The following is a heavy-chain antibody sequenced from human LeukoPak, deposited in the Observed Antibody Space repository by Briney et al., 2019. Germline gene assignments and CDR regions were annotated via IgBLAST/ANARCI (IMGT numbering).Heavy chain of an antibody. J-gene: IGHJ5*02. D-gene: IGHD3-3*02. CDR3: ARVGIKAPFDP. CDR2: IYYSRST. Sequence: SQTLSLTCTVSGGSISSGDYYWSWIRQPPGKGLEWIGYIYYSRSTYYNPSLKSRVTISVDTSKNQFSLKLSSVTAADTAVYYCARVGIKAPFDPWGQGTLVTVPS. CDR1: GGSISSGDYY. V-gene: IGHV4-30-4*08.